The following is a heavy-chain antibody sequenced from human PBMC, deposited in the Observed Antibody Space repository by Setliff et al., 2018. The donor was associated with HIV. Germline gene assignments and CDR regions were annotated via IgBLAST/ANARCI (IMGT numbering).Heavy chain of an antibody. Sequence: GASVKVSCKAPGFTFNDYYIHWVRQAPGQGLEWMGWTSPNRDGTNYAQKFQGRVTMTRDTSMRTVYMELRSLTSDDTAVYYCARRGYFDYWGQGTPVTVSS. J-gene: IGHJ4*02. CDR2: TSPNRDGT. V-gene: IGHV1-2*02. CDR1: GFTFNDYY. CDR3: ARRGYFDY.